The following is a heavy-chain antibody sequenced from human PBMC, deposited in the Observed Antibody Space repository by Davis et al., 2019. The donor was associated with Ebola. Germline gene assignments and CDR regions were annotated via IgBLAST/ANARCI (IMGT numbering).Heavy chain of an antibody. V-gene: IGHV1-18*01. CDR3: ARGRTYAYGNLDY. D-gene: IGHD3-16*01. J-gene: IGHJ4*02. CDR1: GYLFTTSA. CDR2: INPYNRKT. Sequence: ASVKVSCKTSGYLFTTSAINWVRQAPGQGLEWMRWINPYNRKTDYAESLHDRVTMTADTSRNTAYMELRNLKSDDTAIYFCARGRTYAYGNLDYWGQGTPVTVSS.